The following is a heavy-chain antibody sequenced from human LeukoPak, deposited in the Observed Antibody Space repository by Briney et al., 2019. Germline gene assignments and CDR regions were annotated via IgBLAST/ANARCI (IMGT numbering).Heavy chain of an antibody. CDR1: GFTFSRLG. J-gene: IGHJ6*04. Sequence: PGGSLRLSCATSGFTFSRLGMQWVCQAPGKGLEWVAVIHNDGTMGQYADSVKGRFTISKDFSRNTLHLQIHSLRDDDTAVFYCAKEGDEFRGYLDVWGKGTTVIVSS. CDR3: AKEGDEFRGYLDV. V-gene: IGHV3-30*02. CDR2: IHNDGTMG. D-gene: IGHD5-12*01.